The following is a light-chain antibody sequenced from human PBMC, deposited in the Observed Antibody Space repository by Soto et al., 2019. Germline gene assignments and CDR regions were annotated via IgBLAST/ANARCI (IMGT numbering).Light chain of an antibody. J-gene: IGKJ2*01. CDR1: QSVSSSY. CDR2: GAS. Sequence: EIVLTQSPGTLSLSPGERATLSCRASQSVSSSYLAWCQQKPGQAPRLLIYGASSRASGIPDRFSGSGSGTDFTLTISRLEPEDFAVYYCHQYGSSPTYTFGQGTKLEI. V-gene: IGKV3-20*01. CDR3: HQYGSSPTYT.